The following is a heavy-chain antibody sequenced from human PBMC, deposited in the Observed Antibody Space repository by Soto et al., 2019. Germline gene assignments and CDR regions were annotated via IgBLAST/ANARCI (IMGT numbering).Heavy chain of an antibody. Sequence: PSETLSLTCTVSGGSISSGDYYWSWIRQPPGKGLEWIGYIYYSGGTYYNPSLKSRVTISVDTSKNQFSLKLSSVTAADTAVYYCARDIVVVPAGRSLYYYYGMDVWGQGTTVTVSS. V-gene: IGHV4-30-4*01. J-gene: IGHJ6*02. D-gene: IGHD2-2*01. CDR3: ARDIVVVPAGRSLYYYYGMDV. CDR2: IYYSGGT. CDR1: GGSISSGDYY.